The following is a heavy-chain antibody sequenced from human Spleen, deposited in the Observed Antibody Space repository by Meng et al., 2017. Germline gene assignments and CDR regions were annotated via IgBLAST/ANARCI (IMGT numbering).Heavy chain of an antibody. V-gene: IGHV3-23*01. CDR1: GFTFSSYA. J-gene: IGHJ3*02. Sequence: GESLKISCAASGFTFSSYAMSWVRQAPGKGLEWVSAISGSGGSTYYADSVKGRFTISRDNSKNTLYLQMNSLRAEDTAVYYCAKGAFSGSEKRDAFDIWGQGTMVT. CDR3: AKGAFSGSEKRDAFDI. D-gene: IGHD1-26*01. CDR2: ISGSGGST.